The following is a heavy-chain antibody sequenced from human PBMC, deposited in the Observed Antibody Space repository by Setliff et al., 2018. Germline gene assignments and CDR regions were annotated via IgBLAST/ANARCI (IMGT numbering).Heavy chain of an antibody. J-gene: IGHJ3*02. CDR3: ARDASASDGRNAFDI. Sequence: SETLSLTCDVSGYSITSGHYWGWIRQPPGKGLEWIVNIHHSGNTYFNPSFKSRVTMSIDTSNSQFSLKLSSVTAADTAIYYCARDASASDGRNAFDIWGQGTMVTVSS. V-gene: IGHV4-38-2*02. CDR2: IHHSGNT. D-gene: IGHD1-26*01. CDR1: GYSITSGHY.